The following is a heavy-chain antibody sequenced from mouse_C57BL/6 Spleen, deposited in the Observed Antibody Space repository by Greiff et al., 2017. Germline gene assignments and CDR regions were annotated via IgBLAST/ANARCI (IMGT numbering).Heavy chain of an antibody. Sequence: EVQLQESGGGLVKPGGSLKLSCAASGFTFSDYGMHWVRQAPEKGLEWVAYISSGSSTISYADTVKGRFTISRDNAKNTLFLQMTSLRSEDTAMYYCARSHGNPSMDYWGQGTSVTVSS. J-gene: IGHJ4*01. CDR3: ARSHGNPSMDY. V-gene: IGHV5-17*01. CDR2: ISSGSSTI. D-gene: IGHD1-1*01. CDR1: GFTFSDYG.